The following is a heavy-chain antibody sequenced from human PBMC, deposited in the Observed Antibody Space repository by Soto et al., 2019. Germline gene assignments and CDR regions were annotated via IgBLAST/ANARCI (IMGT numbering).Heavy chain of an antibody. CDR1: GFTFDDYA. J-gene: IGHJ6*03. V-gene: IGHV3-9*01. CDR3: AKGAYCYYYYMDV. CDR2: ISWNSGSI. Sequence: EVQLVESGGGLVQPGRSLRLSCAASGFTFDDYAMHWVRQAPGKGLEWVSGISWNSGSIGYADSVKGRFTISRDNAKNSLYLQMTSLRAEDTALYYCAKGAYCYYYYMDVWVKGTTVTVSS. D-gene: IGHD3-16*01.